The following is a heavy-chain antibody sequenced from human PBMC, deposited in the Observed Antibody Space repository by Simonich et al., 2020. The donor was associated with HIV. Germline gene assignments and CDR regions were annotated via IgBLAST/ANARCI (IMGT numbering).Heavy chain of an antibody. J-gene: IGHJ3*02. Sequence: QVQLQQWGAGLLKPSETLSLTCAVYGGSFSGYYWSWIRQPPGKGLEWIGSIYYSGTTYYNPSLKSRVSISVDTSKNQFSLKLTSVTAADTAMYYCARHQTGTDAFDIWGQGTMVAVSS. D-gene: IGHD1-1*01. V-gene: IGHV4-34*01. CDR2: IYYSGTT. CDR3: ARHQTGTDAFDI. CDR1: GGSFSGYY.